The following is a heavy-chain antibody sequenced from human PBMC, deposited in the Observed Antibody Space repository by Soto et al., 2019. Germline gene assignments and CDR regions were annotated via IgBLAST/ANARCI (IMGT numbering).Heavy chain of an antibody. CDR1: GGSISVYY. J-gene: IGHJ6*02. Sequence: LSLTCNVSGGSISVYYWSWIRQSPGKGLEYNGYIYYRGSTNYNSSLKSRVTMSVDTSRNQFSLKMNSVTAADTAVYYCARQQLLPFYYALDVWGQGTTVTVSS. V-gene: IGHV4-59*01. CDR2: IYYRGST. CDR3: ARQQLLPFYYALDV. D-gene: IGHD1-26*01.